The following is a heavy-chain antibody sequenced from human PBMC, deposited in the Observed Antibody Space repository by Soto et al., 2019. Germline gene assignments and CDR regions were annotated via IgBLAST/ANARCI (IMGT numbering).Heavy chain of an antibody. CDR3: AKDSLTIAAAGTSWFDP. CDR2: ISGSGGST. V-gene: IGHV3-23*01. D-gene: IGHD6-13*01. J-gene: IGHJ5*02. CDR1: GFTFSSYA. Sequence: SCAASGFTFSSYAMSWVRQAPGKGLEWVSAISGSGGSTYYADSVKGRFTISRDNSKNTLYLQMNSLRAEDTAVYYCAKDSLTIAAAGTSWFDPWGQGTLVTVSS.